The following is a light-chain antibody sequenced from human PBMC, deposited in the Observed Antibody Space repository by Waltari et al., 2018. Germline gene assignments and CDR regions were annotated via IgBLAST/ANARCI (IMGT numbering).Light chain of an antibody. CDR1: QTILYNSNDKNY. Sequence: IVMTQSPDSLDVSLGERATINCKSSQTILYNSNDKNYLAWYQQKPGQPPRLLIYWASTRESGVPDRFSGSGSGTDFTLTISNLQAEDVAVYYCQQYYSRRTFGQGTKVEI. CDR2: WAS. J-gene: IGKJ1*01. V-gene: IGKV4-1*01. CDR3: QQYYSRRT.